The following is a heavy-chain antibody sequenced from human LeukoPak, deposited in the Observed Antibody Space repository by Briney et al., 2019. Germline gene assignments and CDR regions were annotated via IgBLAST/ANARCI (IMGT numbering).Heavy chain of an antibody. CDR3: ARGDNWKDFDY. V-gene: IGHV4-4*02. Sequence: GSLRLSCAASGFTFSSYSMNWVRQAPGKGLEWIGYIYHSGSTYYNPSLKSRVTISVDRSKNQFSLKLSSVTAADTAVYYCARGDNWKDFDYWGQGTLVTVSS. CDR2: IYHSGST. J-gene: IGHJ4*02. D-gene: IGHD1-20*01. CDR1: GFTFSSYSM.